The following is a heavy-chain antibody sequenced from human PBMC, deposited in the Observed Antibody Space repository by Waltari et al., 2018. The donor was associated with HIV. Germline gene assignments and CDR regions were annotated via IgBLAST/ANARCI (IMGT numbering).Heavy chain of an antibody. Sequence: EVQLLESGGGSVQWGRSLRLSCVASGFTFSDFAMSWVRQAPGKGPDWIAGITGNGDNAVYEDSAKGRFTISRDNFKNVLYLQMNNLRVEDTAMYYCARGERIVTAILWYFEDWGRGTRVTVSS. CDR3: ARGERIVTAILWYFED. D-gene: IGHD2-21*02. CDR2: ITGNGDNA. V-gene: IGHV3-23*01. J-gene: IGHJ2*01. CDR1: GFTFSDFA.